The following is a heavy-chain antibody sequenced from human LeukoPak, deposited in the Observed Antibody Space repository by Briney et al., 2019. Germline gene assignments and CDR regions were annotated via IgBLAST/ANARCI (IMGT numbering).Heavy chain of an antibody. Sequence: APVKGSCKPSGYTFTGYYIHWVRLAPGQGLEWMGWINPNSGGTNYAQKFQGRVTMTRDTSISTAYMELSRLRSDDTAVYYCARVGSNYEAYNWFDPWGQGTLVTVS. CDR2: INPNSGGT. J-gene: IGHJ5*02. CDR1: GYTFTGYY. CDR3: ARVGSNYEAYNWFDP. D-gene: IGHD4-11*01. V-gene: IGHV1-2*02.